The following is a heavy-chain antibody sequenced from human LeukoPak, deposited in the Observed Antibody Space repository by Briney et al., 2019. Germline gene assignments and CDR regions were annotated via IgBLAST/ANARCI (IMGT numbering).Heavy chain of an antibody. CDR3: ARDYVVNYFDY. CDR2: IWYDGSNK. J-gene: IGHJ4*02. CDR1: GFTFSSYG. D-gene: IGHD3-16*01. Sequence: TGRSLRLSCAASGFTFSSYGMHCVRQAPGKGLEWVAVIWYDGSNKYYADSVKGRFTISRDNSKNTLYLQMNSLRAEDTAVYYCARDYVVNYFDYWGQGTLVTVSS. V-gene: IGHV3-33*01.